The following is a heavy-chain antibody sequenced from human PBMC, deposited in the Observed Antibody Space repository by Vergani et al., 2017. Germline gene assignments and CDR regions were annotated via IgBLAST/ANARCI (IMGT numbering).Heavy chain of an antibody. V-gene: IGHV3-21*01. CDR3: ARGLSWIDY. CDR2: ISSSSSYI. J-gene: IGHJ4*02. D-gene: IGHD6-13*01. Sequence: EVQLVESGGGLVKPGGSLRLSCAASGFTFSSYSMNWVRQAPGKGLEWVSSISSSSSYIYYADSVKVRVTISRDNVKNSLYLQMNSLRAEDTAVYYCARGLSWIDYWGQGTLVTVSS. CDR1: GFTFSSYS.